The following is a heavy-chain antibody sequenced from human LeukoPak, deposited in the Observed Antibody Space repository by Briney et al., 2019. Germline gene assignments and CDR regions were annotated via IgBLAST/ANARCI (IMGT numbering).Heavy chain of an antibody. CDR3: ARGSEAVPAAHFDY. CDR2: IKVDGSEK. D-gene: IGHD2-2*01. CDR1: GFTFSNYW. V-gene: IGHV3-7*01. Sequence: GGSLRLSCAASGFTFSNYWMSWVRQASGKGLEWVANIKVDGSEKNYVDSVKGRFTISRDNAKNSLYLQMNSLSAEDTAVYYCARGSEAVPAAHFDYWGQGTLVTVSS. J-gene: IGHJ4*02.